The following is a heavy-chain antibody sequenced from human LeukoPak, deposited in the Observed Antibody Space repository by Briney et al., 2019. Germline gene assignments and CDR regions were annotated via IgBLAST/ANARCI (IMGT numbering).Heavy chain of an antibody. CDR2: INAGNGNT. V-gene: IGHV1-3*03. CDR1: GYTFTSYA. Sequence: GASVKVSCKASGYTFTSYAMHWVRQAPGQRLEWMGWINAGNGNTKYSQEFQGRVTITRDTSASTAYMELSSLRSEDMAVYYCARGDYDFWSGYYTSWFDPWGQGTLVTVSS. J-gene: IGHJ5*02. D-gene: IGHD3-3*01. CDR3: ARGDYDFWSGYYTSWFDP.